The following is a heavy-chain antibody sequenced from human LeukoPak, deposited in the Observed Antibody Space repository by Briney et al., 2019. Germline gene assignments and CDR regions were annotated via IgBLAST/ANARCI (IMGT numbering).Heavy chain of an antibody. V-gene: IGHV1-2*02. CDR2: ITPSGGT. Sequence: ASVKVSCKASGYTFTSYGISWVRLAPGQGLEWMGWITPSGGTNYPQKFQGRVAITRDTSITTAYMDLSRLTSDDTAVYYCARDRYGDGFAHFDYWGQGALVTVSS. CDR1: GYTFTSYG. J-gene: IGHJ4*02. CDR3: ARDRYGDGFAHFDY. D-gene: IGHD5-24*01.